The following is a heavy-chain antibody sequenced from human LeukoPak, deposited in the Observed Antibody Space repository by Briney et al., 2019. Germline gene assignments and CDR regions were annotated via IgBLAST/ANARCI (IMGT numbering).Heavy chain of an antibody. D-gene: IGHD3-10*01. J-gene: IGHJ4*02. CDR3: ARDRKLSGSSYGTLWY. V-gene: IGHV3-30*03. Sequence: GGSLRLSCAASGFTFSSYGMHWVRQAPGKGLEWVAVISYDGSNKYYADSVKGRFTISRDNSKNTLYLQMNSLRAEDTAVYYCARDRKLSGSSYGTLWYWGQGTLVTVSS. CDR2: ISYDGSNK. CDR1: GFTFSSYG.